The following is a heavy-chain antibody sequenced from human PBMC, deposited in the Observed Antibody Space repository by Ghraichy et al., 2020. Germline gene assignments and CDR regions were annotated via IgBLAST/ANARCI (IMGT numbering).Heavy chain of an antibody. CDR3: ASEPSGVGALDV. CDR2: ISYSGGI. CDR1: GGSISSYY. D-gene: IGHD1-26*01. Sequence: SETLSLTCTVSGGSISSYYWSWIRQPPGKGLEWIGYISYSGGINYNPSPKIRVTISVDTSKNQFSLKLSSVTAADTAVYYCASEPSGVGALDVWGQGTTVTVSS. J-gene: IGHJ6*02. V-gene: IGHV4-59*01.